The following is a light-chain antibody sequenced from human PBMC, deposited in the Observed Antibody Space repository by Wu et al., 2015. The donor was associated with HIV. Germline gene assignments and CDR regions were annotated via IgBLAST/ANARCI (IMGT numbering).Light chain of an antibody. J-gene: IGKJ4*01. V-gene: IGKV1-39*01. Sequence: DIQVTQSPSSLSASVGDRANITCRASQSINTYLTWYHQKPGKAPKLLIYGAFNLQSGVPSRFSGGGSGTDFTLTISNLQSEDFATYYCQQSYISPFTFGGGTKVEIK. CDR3: QQSYISPFT. CDR1: QSINTY. CDR2: GAF.